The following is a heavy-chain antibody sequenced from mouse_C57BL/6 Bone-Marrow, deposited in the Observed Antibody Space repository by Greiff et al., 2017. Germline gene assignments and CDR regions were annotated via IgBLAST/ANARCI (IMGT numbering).Heavy chain of an antibody. CDR2: INPSTGGT. CDR3: ARSLYYGSSKGYFDV. V-gene: IGHV1-42*01. J-gene: IGHJ1*03. Sequence: EVKLVESGPELVKPGASVKISCKASGYSFTGYYMNWVKQSPEKSLEWIGEINPSTGGTTYNQKFKAKATLTVDKSSSTAYMQLKSLTSEDSAVYYCARSLYYGSSKGYFDVWGTGTTVTVSS. CDR1: GYSFTGYY. D-gene: IGHD1-1*01.